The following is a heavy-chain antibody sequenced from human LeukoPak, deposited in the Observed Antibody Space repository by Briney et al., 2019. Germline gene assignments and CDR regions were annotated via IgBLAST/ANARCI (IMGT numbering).Heavy chain of an antibody. D-gene: IGHD3-3*01. Sequence: SETLSLTCAVSGGSISSGGYSWSWIRQPPGKGLEWIGYIYHSGSTYYNPSLKSRVTISADRSKNQFSLKLSSVTAADTAVYYCARASDFWSGYYHNWFDPWGPGTLVTVSS. V-gene: IGHV4-30-2*01. CDR3: ARASDFWSGYYHNWFDP. J-gene: IGHJ5*02. CDR1: GGSISSGGYS. CDR2: IYHSGST.